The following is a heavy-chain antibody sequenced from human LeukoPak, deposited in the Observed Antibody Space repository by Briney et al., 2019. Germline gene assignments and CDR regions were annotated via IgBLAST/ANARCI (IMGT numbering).Heavy chain of an antibody. D-gene: IGHD3-3*01. CDR1: GFTLSDSY. Sequence: YPGGSLRLSCAASGFTLSDSYMTWIRQAPGKGLEWISYITNSGSTIYYADSVKGRFTISRDNAKNSLYLQMNSLRAEDTTVYYCARESEIRFLEWLFVFDYWGQGTLVTVSS. CDR2: ITNSGSTI. J-gene: IGHJ4*02. CDR3: ARESEIRFLEWLFVFDY. V-gene: IGHV3-11*04.